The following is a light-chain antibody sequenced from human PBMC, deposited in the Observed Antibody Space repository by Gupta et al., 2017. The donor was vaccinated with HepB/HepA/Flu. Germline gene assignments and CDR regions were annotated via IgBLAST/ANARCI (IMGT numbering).Light chain of an antibody. J-gene: IGKJ1*01. V-gene: IGKV2-28*01. CDR1: QSLLHSNGYNY. CDR2: LGS. Sequence: DIVMTPSPLSLPVTPGEPASISCRSSQSLLHSNGYNYLDWYLQKPGQSPQLLIYLGSNRASGVPDRFSGSGSGTEFTLKISRVEAEDVGVYYCRQALQTPRTFGQGTKVEIK. CDR3: RQALQTPRT.